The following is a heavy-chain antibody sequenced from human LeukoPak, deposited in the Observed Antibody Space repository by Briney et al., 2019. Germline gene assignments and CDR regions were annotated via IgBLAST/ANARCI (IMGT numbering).Heavy chain of an antibody. J-gene: IGHJ3*01. CDR3: ARVRTPYGVVASPDALDV. CDR2: ITADNFNT. Sequence: ASVKVSCKASGYTFNSYPLTWVRQAPGVGFEWVGWITADNFNTNYAQKFQGRVTLTKETSTNTAYMEMRSLMSDDTAVYYCARVRTPYGVVASPDALDVWGQGTAVTVSS. CDR1: GYTFNSYP. V-gene: IGHV1-18*01. D-gene: IGHD3-3*01.